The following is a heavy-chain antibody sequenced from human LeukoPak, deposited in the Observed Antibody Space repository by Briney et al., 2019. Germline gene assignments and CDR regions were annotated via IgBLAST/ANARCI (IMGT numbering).Heavy chain of an antibody. CDR3: ARGTRDYGDFFDY. V-gene: IGHV3-7*03. CDR2: IKQDGSEK. Sequence: PGGSLRLSCAASGFTFSSYWMSWVRQAPGKGLEWVANIKQDGSEKYYVDSVKGRFTISRDNAKNLLYLQMNSLRAEDTAAYYCARGTRDYGDFFDYWGQGTLVTVSS. J-gene: IGHJ4*02. CDR1: GFTFSSYW. D-gene: IGHD4-17*01.